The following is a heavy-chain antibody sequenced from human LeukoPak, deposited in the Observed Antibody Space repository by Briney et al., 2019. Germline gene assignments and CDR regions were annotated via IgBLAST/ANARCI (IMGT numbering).Heavy chain of an antibody. Sequence: GGSLRLSCAASGFTFSSYSMNWVRQAPGKGLEWVSSISSSSSYIYYADSVKGRFTISRDNAKNSLYLQMNSLRAEDAAVYYCARDYYGSGSQDYWGQGTLVTVSS. CDR1: GFTFSSYS. J-gene: IGHJ4*02. CDR2: ISSSSSYI. V-gene: IGHV3-21*01. D-gene: IGHD3-10*01. CDR3: ARDYYGSGSQDY.